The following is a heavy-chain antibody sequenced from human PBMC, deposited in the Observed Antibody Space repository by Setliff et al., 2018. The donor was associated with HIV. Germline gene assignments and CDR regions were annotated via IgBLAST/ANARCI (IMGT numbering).Heavy chain of an antibody. CDR1: GDSVSNNNAA. V-gene: IGHV6-1*01. D-gene: IGHD3-3*01. CDR3: ARDRIWKGYYDY. Sequence: SQTLSLTCAISGDSVSNNNAAWNWIRQSPSRGLEWLGRTHYRSKWYHDYAASLKGRMNISSDTSRNQFSLKLSSVTAADSAVYYCARDRIWKGYYDYWGQGTLVTVSS. CDR2: THYRSKWYH. J-gene: IGHJ4*02.